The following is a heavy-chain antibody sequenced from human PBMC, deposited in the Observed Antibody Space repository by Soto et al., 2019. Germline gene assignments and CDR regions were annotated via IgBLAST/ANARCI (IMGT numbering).Heavy chain of an antibody. Sequence: QVHLVQSGAEVKKPGASVKVSCKGSGYTFTSYGITWVRRAPGQGLEWMGWISAHNGNTDYAQKLQGRVTVTRDTSTSTAYMELRSLRSDDTAVYYCARGRYGDYWGQGVLVTVSS. CDR3: ARGRYGDY. V-gene: IGHV1-18*01. J-gene: IGHJ4*02. D-gene: IGHD1-1*01. CDR1: GYTFTSYG. CDR2: ISAHNGNT.